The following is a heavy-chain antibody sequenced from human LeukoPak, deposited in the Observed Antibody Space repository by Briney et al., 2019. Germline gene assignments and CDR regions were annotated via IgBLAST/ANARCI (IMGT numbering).Heavy chain of an antibody. CDR2: IYHSGST. Sequence: SETLSLTCTVSGGSISSYYWGWIRQPPGKGLEWIGSIYHSGSTYYNPSLKSRVTISVDTSKNQFSLKLSSVTAADTAVYYCARDPFTMVRGGDYWGQGTLVTVSS. CDR1: GGSISSYY. J-gene: IGHJ4*02. V-gene: IGHV4-39*07. CDR3: ARDPFTMVRGGDY. D-gene: IGHD3-10*01.